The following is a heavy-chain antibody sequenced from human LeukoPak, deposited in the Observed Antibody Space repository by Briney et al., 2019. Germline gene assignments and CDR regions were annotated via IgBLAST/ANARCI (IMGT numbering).Heavy chain of an antibody. V-gene: IGHV3-11*04. D-gene: IGHD2-21*02. CDR1: GFTFSDYY. Sequence: GGSLRLSCAASGFTFSDYYMSWIRQAPGKGLEWVSYISSSGSTIYYADSVKGRFTISRDNAENSLFLQMNSLRAEDTALYYCARVVTAWSMDVWGKGTTVTVSS. J-gene: IGHJ6*03. CDR2: ISSSGSTI. CDR3: ARVVTAWSMDV.